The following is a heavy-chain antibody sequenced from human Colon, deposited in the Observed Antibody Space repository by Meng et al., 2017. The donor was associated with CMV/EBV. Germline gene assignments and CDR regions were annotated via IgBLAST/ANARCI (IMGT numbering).Heavy chain of an antibody. CDR2: VWFDGSKT. CDR1: GFTFSRHG. J-gene: IGHJ4*02. D-gene: IGHD3-10*01. V-gene: IGHV3-33*06. Sequence: CAASGFTFSRHGMPWVRQAPGKGLEWVAAVWFDGSKTYYADSAKGRFTISRDNSKNTVDLQMNSLRVDDTAVYYCAKGMWFGVDPFDSWGQGTLVTVSS. CDR3: AKGMWFGVDPFDS.